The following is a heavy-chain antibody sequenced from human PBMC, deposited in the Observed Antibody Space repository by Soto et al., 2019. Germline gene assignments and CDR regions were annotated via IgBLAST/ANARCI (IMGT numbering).Heavy chain of an antibody. Sequence: QVQLVQSGAEVKKPGASVKVSCKASGYTFTGYYIHWVRQAPGQGLEWMGWMNANSGGANHAPKFQGRVAMSRDTSTNPAYMQLRALTSDDTAVYYCARDQSGADLGSADYWGQGTLVTVSS. CDR3: ARDQSGADLGSADY. D-gene: IGHD1-26*01. CDR1: GYTFTGYY. V-gene: IGHV1-2*02. J-gene: IGHJ4*02. CDR2: MNANSGGA.